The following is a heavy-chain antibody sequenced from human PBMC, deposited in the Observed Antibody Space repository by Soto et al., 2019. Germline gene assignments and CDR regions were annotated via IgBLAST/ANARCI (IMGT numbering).Heavy chain of an antibody. V-gene: IGHV3-7*01. Sequence: EVQLVESGGGLVQPGGSLRLSCAVSGFTFNRHWMSWVRQTPGKGLEWVASIKEDGSEKSYVDSVKGRFTISRDNAKNSLFLQMNSLRVEDTAGYYCVRTGWNPPDYWGQGALGTVSS. D-gene: IGHD1-1*01. CDR2: IKEDGSEK. CDR3: VRTGWNPPDY. CDR1: GFTFNRHW. J-gene: IGHJ4*02.